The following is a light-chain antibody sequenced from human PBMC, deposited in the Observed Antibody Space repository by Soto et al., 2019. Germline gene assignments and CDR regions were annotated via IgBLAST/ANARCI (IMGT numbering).Light chain of an antibody. CDR3: AAWDDGLSGSYII. CDR1: SSNIGSNY. J-gene: IGLJ2*01. CDR2: TNN. Sequence: QSALAQPPSASGTPGQRVTISCSGSSSNIGSNYVYWFQQLPGTAPKLLIHTNNQRPSGVPDRFSGSKSGTSASLAISGLRSEDEADYHCAAWDDGLSGSYIIFGGGTKLTVL. V-gene: IGLV1-47*02.